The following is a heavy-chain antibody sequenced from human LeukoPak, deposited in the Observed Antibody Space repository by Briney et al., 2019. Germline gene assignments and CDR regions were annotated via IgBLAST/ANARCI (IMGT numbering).Heavy chain of an antibody. J-gene: IGHJ6*02. Sequence: GGSLRLSCAASGFTFSSYSMNWVRQAPGKGLEWVSSIGTSSGNTNYGDSVKGRFTISRDNMKNSVHLQMNSLRAEDTAVYYRARSGWSYYFGLDVWGHGTTVTVSS. D-gene: IGHD6-19*01. V-gene: IGHV3-21*01. CDR1: GFTFSSYS. CDR3: ARSGWSYYFGLDV. CDR2: IGTSSGNT.